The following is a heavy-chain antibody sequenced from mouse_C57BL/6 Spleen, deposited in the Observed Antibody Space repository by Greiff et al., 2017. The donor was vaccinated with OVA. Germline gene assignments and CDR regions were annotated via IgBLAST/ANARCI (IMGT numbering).Heavy chain of an antibody. Sequence: VQVVESGPGLVAPSQSLSITCTVSGFSLTSYAISWVRQPPGKGLEWLGVIWTGGGTNYNSALKSRLSISKDNSKSQVFLKMNSLQTDDTARYYCASYYDYDGPAWFAYWGQGTLVTVSA. V-gene: IGHV2-9-1*01. CDR1: GFSLTSYA. CDR2: IWTGGGT. D-gene: IGHD2-4*01. J-gene: IGHJ3*01. CDR3: ASYYDYDGPAWFAY.